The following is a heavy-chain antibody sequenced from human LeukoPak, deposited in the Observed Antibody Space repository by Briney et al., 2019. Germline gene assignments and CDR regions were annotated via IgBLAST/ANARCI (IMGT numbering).Heavy chain of an antibody. CDR2: ISYDGSNK. J-gene: IGHJ4*02. D-gene: IGHD3-10*01. CDR3: AREWRGSGSYGDY. Sequence: PGGSLRLSCAASGFTFSSYAMSWVRQAPGKGLEWVAVISYDGSNKYYADSVKGRFTISRDNSKNTLYLQMNSLRAEDTAVYYCAREWRGSGSYGDYWGQGTLVTVSS. V-gene: IGHV3-30*03. CDR1: GFTFSSYA.